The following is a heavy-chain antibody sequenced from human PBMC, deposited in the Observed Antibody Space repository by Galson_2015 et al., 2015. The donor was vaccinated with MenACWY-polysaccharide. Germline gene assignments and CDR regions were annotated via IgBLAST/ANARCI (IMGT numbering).Heavy chain of an antibody. D-gene: IGHD6-13*01. Sequence: SVKVSCKASGYTFTSYAMHWVRQAPGQRLEWMGWINAGNGNTKYSQKFQGRVTITRDTSASTAYMELSSLRSEDTAVYYCARVGWGIAAAGLYYYYGMDVWGQGTTVTVSS. CDR1: GYTFTSYA. CDR3: ARVGWGIAAAGLYYYYGMDV. V-gene: IGHV1-3*01. CDR2: INAGNGNT. J-gene: IGHJ6*02.